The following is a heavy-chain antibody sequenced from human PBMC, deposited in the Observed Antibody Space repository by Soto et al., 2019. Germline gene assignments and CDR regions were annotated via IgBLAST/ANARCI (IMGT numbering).Heavy chain of an antibody. J-gene: IGHJ6*03. CDR1: GFTFSSYA. V-gene: IGHV3-23*01. CDR3: AKDQGYYYYMDV. CDR2: ISGSGGST. Sequence: PGGSLRLSCAASGFTFSSYAMSWVSQAPGKGLEWVSAISGSGGSTYYADSVKGRFTISRDNSKNTLYLQMNSLRAEDTAVYYCAKDQGYYYYMDVWGKGTTVTVSS.